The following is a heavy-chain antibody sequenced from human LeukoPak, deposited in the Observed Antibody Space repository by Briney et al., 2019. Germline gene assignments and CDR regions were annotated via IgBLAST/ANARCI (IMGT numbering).Heavy chain of an antibody. CDR3: ATDRGWGSSRYFDY. V-gene: IGHV1-24*01. D-gene: IGHD6-13*01. CDR2: FDPEDGET. CDR1: GYTLTELS. J-gene: IGHJ4*02. Sequence: ASVKVSCKVSGYTLTELSMHWVRQAPGKGLEWMGGFDPEDGETIYAQKFQGRVTMTVDTSTDTAYMELSSLRPEDTAVYYCATDRGWGSSRYFDYWGQGTLVTVSS.